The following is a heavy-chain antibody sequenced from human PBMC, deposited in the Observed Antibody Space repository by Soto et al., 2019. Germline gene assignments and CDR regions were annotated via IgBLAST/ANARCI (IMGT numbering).Heavy chain of an antibody. CDR1: GYTFSSYA. D-gene: IGHD4-17*01. J-gene: IGHJ6*02. V-gene: IGHV1-3*01. CDR3: ARTVGYYYGMDV. CDR2: INAGNGNT. Sequence: ASVKVSCKASGYTFSSYAMHWVRQAPGQRLEWMGWINAGNGNTKYSQKFQGRVTITRDTSASTAYMELSSLRSEDTAVYYCARTVGYYYGMDVWGQGTTVTVSS.